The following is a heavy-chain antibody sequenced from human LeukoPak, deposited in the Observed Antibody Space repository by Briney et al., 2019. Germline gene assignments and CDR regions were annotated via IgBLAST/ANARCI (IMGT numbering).Heavy chain of an antibody. CDR3: ARDSEQWLVPHFDY. D-gene: IGHD6-19*01. CDR2: IYTSGST. J-gene: IGHJ4*02. V-gene: IGHV4-4*07. CDR1: GGSISSYY. Sequence: SETLSLTCTVSGGSISSYYWSWIRQPVGKGLEWIGRIYTSGSTNYNPSLKSRVTMSVDTSKNQFSLKLSSVTAADTAVYYCARDSEQWLVPHFDYWGQGTLVTVSS.